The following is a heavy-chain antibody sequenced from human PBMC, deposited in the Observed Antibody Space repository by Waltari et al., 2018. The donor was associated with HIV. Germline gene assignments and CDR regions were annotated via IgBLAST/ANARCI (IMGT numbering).Heavy chain of an antibody. D-gene: IGHD2-2*01. CDR3: ARFPGVPAANINWLDP. V-gene: IGHV4-59*01. CDR1: GASISSYY. Sequence: QVQLQESGPGLVKPSETLSLTCTVSGASISSYYWSWIRQPPGKGLEWIGYISYSGRTNYNPSLRSRLTISLDTSKNQFSRKLSSVTAADTAVYYCARFPGVPAANINWLDPWGQGTLVTVSS. CDR2: ISYSGRT. J-gene: IGHJ5*02.